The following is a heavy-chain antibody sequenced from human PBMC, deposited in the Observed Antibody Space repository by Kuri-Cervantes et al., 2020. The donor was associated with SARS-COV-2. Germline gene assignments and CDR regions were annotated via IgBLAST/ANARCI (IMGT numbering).Heavy chain of an antibody. CDR1: GFTFSSYE. V-gene: IGHV3-48*03. J-gene: IGHJ3*02. Sequence: GESLKISCAASGFTFSSYEMNWVRQAPGKGLEWVSYISSSGSTIYYADSVKGRFTISRDNAKNSLYLQMNSLRAADTAVYYCAKFTLGRPDSSRAGAFDIWAKGQWSPSPQ. CDR3: AKFTLGRPDSSRAGAFDI. CDR2: ISSSGSTI. D-gene: IGHD3-22*01.